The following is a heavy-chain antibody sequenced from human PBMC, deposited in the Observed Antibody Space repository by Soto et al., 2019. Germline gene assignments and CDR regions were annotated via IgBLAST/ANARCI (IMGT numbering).Heavy chain of an antibody. CDR3: ARRITVFGVVQFDP. Sequence: PSETLSLTCAVYGGSFSDYYWSWIRQPPGKGLEWIGEINHSGSTNYNPSLKSRVTISVDTSKNQFSLKLSSVTAADTAVYYCARRITVFGVVQFDPWGQGTLVTVSS. CDR2: INHSGST. J-gene: IGHJ5*02. CDR1: GGSFSDYY. V-gene: IGHV4-34*01. D-gene: IGHD3-3*01.